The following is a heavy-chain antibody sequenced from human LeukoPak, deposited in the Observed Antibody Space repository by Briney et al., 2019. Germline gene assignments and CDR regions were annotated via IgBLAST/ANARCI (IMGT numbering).Heavy chain of an antibody. CDR3: ARFLYGSGNDY. D-gene: IGHD3-10*01. J-gene: IGHJ4*02. CDR2: IYYSGST. CDR1: GGSISNYY. V-gene: IGHV4-59*01. Sequence: SETLSLTCTVSGGSISNYYWSWIRQPPGKGLEWIGYIYYSGSTDYNPSLRSRVTISLDTSKNQFSLILSSVTAADTAMYYCARFLYGSGNDYWGQGALVTVSS.